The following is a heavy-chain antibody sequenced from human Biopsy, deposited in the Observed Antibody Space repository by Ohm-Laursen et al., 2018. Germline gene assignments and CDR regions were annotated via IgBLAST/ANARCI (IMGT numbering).Heavy chain of an antibody. J-gene: IGHJ6*02. Sequence: GTLSLTCTVSGVSITAYYWSWIRQPPGKGLECIGNIHHSGSTNYNPSLKSRLTISVDTSKTQFSLKLSSVPAADTAVYYCARMDCSGGSCHYYSYGMDVWGQGTTVTVSS. V-gene: IGHV4-4*09. D-gene: IGHD2-15*01. CDR2: IHHSGST. CDR3: ARMDCSGGSCHYYSYGMDV. CDR1: GVSITAYY.